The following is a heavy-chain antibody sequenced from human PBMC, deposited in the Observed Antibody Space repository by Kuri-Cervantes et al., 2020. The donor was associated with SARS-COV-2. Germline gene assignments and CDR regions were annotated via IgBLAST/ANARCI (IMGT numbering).Heavy chain of an antibody. D-gene: IGHD3-22*01. CDR3: ARETYYYDSSGYYTYYYYGMDV. V-gene: IGHV4-34*01. J-gene: IGHJ6*02. CDR1: GGSFSGYY. Sequence: SETLSLTCAVYGGSFSGYYWSWIRQPPGKGLEWIGEINHSGCTNYNPSLKSRVTISVDTSKNQFSLKLSSVIAADTAVYYCARETYYYDSSGYYTYYYYGMDVWGQGTTVTVSS. CDR2: INHSGCT.